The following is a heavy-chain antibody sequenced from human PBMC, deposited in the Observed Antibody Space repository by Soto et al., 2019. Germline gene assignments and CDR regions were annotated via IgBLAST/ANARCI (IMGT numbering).Heavy chain of an antibody. CDR3: ARSPYNWNYSWFDP. CDR1: GGSISSYY. V-gene: IGHV4-59*01. Sequence: ASETLSLTCTVSGGSISSYYWSWIRRPPGKGLEWIGYIYYSGSTNYNPSLKSRVTISVDTSKNQFSLKLSSVTAADTAVYYCARSPYNWNYSWFDPWGQGTLVTVSS. D-gene: IGHD1-7*01. J-gene: IGHJ5*02. CDR2: IYYSGST.